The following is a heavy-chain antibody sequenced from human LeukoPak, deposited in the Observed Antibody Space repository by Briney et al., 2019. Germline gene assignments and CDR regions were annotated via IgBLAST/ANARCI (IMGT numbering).Heavy chain of an antibody. CDR1: GFTFSSYW. J-gene: IGHJ4*02. CDR3: EKDIRYFDWLWSWSPFDY. CDR2: IKQDGSEK. Sequence: GGSLRLSCAASGFTFSSYWMSWVRQAPGKGLEWVANIKQDGSEKYYVDSVKGRFTISRDNAKNSLYLQMNSLRAEDTAVYYCEKDIRYFDWLWSWSPFDYWGQGTLVTVSS. V-gene: IGHV3-7*03. D-gene: IGHD3-9*01.